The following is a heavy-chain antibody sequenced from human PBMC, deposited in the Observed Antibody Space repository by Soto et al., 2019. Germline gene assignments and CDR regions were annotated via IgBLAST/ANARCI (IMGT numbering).Heavy chain of an antibody. Sequence: GGSLRLSCAASGFTFSSYWMHWVRQAPGKGLVWVSRINSDGSSTSYADSVKGRFTISRDNAKNTLYLQMNSLRAEDKAVYYCARDHSLPNDYGDQENAFDIWGQGTMVTVSS. V-gene: IGHV3-74*01. D-gene: IGHD4-17*01. CDR1: GFTFSSYW. CDR3: ARDHSLPNDYGDQENAFDI. J-gene: IGHJ3*02. CDR2: INSDGSST.